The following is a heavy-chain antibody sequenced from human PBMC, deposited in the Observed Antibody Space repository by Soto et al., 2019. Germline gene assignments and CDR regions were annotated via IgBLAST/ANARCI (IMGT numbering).Heavy chain of an antibody. CDR2: INAYSGDT. Sequence: QGLEWMGWINAYSGDTNYAQKLQGWVTMTRDTSISTAYMELSRLRSDDTAVYYCARDKIVVVVAATDSYGMDVWGQGTTVTVSS. CDR3: ARDKIVVVVAATDSYGMDV. D-gene: IGHD2-15*01. J-gene: IGHJ6*02. V-gene: IGHV1-2*04.